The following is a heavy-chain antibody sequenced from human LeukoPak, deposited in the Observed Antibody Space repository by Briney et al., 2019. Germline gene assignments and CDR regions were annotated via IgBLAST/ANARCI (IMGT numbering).Heavy chain of an antibody. J-gene: IGHJ5*02. Sequence: SETLSLTWSVSGGSTGSDYWSWIRQPQGKGLEWIAYVYYSGVTSYNPSLKSRVAISIDTSKNQFSLNLTSVTAADTAVYYCARLSLHCSGGSCYRGAFYSWGQGTLVTVSS. CDR2: VYYSGVT. V-gene: IGHV4-59*08. CDR3: ARLSLHCSGGSCYRGAFYS. D-gene: IGHD2-15*01. CDR1: GGSTGSDY.